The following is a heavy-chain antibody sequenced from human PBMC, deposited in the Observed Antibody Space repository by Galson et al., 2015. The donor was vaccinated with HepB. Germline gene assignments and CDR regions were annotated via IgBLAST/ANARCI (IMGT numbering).Heavy chain of an antibody. Sequence: ETLSLTCTASGGSISSYYWSWIRQPPGKGLEWIGYIYYSGSTNYNPSLKSRVTISVDTSKNQFSLKLSSVTAADTAVYYCARGLYGSGRGNWFDPWGQGTLVTVSS. D-gene: IGHD3-10*01. J-gene: IGHJ5*02. CDR1: GGSISSYY. CDR3: ARGLYGSGRGNWFDP. CDR2: IYYSGST. V-gene: IGHV4-59*01.